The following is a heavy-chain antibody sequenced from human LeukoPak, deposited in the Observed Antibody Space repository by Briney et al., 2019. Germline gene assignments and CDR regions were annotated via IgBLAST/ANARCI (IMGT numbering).Heavy chain of an antibody. J-gene: IGHJ3*02. V-gene: IGHV3-23*01. Sequence: PGGSQRLSCAASGFTFSSYAMSWVRQAPGKGLEWVSAITGTGGTTYYAASVKGRFTVSRDNSKNTLYLQMSSLRAEDTAMYYCAKVRDTRDWYKDAFDIWGQGTRVTVSS. CDR3: AKVRDTRDWYKDAFDI. CDR2: ITGTGGTT. CDR1: GFTFSSYA. D-gene: IGHD6-19*01.